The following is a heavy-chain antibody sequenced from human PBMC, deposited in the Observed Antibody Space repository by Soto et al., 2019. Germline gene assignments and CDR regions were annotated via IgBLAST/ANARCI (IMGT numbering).Heavy chain of an antibody. CDR1: GFSLSTSGVG. D-gene: IGHD2-2*01. Sequence: QITLKESGPTLVKPTQTLTLTCTFSGFSLSTSGVGVGWIRQPPGKALEWLALIYWDDDKRYSPSLKSRLTITKDTSKNQVVLTMTNMDPVDTAKYYCANSVVVVQATIRSKCFDNWGQGTLVTVSS. CDR3: ANSVVVVQATIRSKCFDN. CDR2: IYWDDDK. V-gene: IGHV2-5*02. J-gene: IGHJ5*02.